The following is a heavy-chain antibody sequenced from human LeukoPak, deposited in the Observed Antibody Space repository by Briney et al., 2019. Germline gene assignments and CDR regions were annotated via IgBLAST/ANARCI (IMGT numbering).Heavy chain of an antibody. J-gene: IGHJ3*02. CDR2: IYPADSNT. Sequence: GESLKISCKGSGYSFTRHWIAWVRQMPGKGLEWMGIIYPADSNTRYSPSFQGQVTFSADKSINTAYLQCSSLKASDTAMYYCARLLATSNSYDAFDIWGQGRMVTASS. CDR3: ARLLATSNSYDAFDI. D-gene: IGHD4-11*01. CDR1: GYSFTRHW. V-gene: IGHV5-51*01.